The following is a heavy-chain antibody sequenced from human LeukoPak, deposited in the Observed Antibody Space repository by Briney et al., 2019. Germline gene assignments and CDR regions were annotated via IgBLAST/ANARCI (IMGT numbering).Heavy chain of an antibody. CDR2: IKQDGSEK. V-gene: IGHV3-7*03. D-gene: IGHD2-15*01. J-gene: IGHJ6*03. CDR3: ARDIVVVVALMDV. Sequence: EGSLRLSCAASGFTFSSYWMSWVRQAPGKGLEWVANIKQDGSEKYYVDSVKGRFTISRDNAKNSLYLQMNSLRAEDTAVYYCARDIVVVVALMDVWGKGTTVTVSS. CDR1: GFTFSSYW.